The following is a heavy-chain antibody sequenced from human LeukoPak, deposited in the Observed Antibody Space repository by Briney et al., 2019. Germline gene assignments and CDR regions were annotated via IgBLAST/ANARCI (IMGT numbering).Heavy chain of an antibody. CDR1: GYTLTELS. J-gene: IGHJ6*02. D-gene: IGHD3-22*01. CDR3: ARSGYDSSGYFTYYYYGMDV. V-gene: IGHV1-24*01. CDR2: FDPEDGET. Sequence: ASVKVSCKVSGYTLTELSMHWVRQAPGKGLEWMGGFDPEDGETIYAQKFQGRVTMTRNTSISTAYMELSSLRSEDTAVYYCARSGYDSSGYFTYYYYGMDVWGQGTTVTVSS.